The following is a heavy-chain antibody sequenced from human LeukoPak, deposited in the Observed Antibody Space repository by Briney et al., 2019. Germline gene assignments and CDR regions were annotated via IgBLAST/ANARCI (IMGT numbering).Heavy chain of an antibody. D-gene: IGHD6-19*01. CDR1: GFTFSSYG. CDR2: ISGSGGST. V-gene: IGHV3-23*01. J-gene: IGHJ4*02. Sequence: GGTLRLPCAASGFTFSSYGMSWVRQAPGKGLEWVSAISGSGGSTYYADSVEGRFTISRDNAKNSLYLQMNSLRAEDTAVYYCARIAVAGTYLDYWGQGTLVTVSS. CDR3: ARIAVAGTYLDY.